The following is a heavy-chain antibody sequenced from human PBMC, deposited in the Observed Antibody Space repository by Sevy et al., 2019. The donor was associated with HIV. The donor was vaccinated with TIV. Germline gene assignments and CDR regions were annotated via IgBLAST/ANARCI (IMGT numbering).Heavy chain of an antibody. V-gene: IGHV3-43*01. J-gene: IGHJ4*02. CDR3: AKDIPGYSGFDH. CDR1: GFTFDDYT. Sequence: GGSLRLSCAASGFTFDDYTMHWVRQVPGKGLEWVSLISWDAKKTDYADPVEGRSTVSRHNRKKSLYVQMNSLISEDTALYFCAKDIPGYSGFDHWGQGTLVTVSS. CDR2: ISWDAKKT. D-gene: IGHD3-10*01.